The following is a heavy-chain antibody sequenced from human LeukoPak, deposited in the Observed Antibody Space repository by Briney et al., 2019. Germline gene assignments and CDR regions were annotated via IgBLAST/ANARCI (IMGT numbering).Heavy chain of an antibody. CDR1: GGTFSSYA. J-gene: IGHJ3*02. V-gene: IGHV1-69*13. CDR3: ARALDTAMVTVAFDI. Sequence: ASVKVSCKASGGTFSSYAISWVRQAPGQGLEWMGGIIPIFGTANYAQKFQGRVTITADESTNTAYMELSSLRSEDTAVYYCARALDTAMVTVAFDIWGQGTMVTVSS. D-gene: IGHD5-18*01. CDR2: IIPIFGTA.